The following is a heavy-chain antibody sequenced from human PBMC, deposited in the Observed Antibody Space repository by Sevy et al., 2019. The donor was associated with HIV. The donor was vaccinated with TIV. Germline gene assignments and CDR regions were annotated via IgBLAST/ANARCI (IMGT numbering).Heavy chain of an antibody. D-gene: IGHD3-10*01. Sequence: SETLSLTCAVSGYSISSGYYWGWIRQPPGKGLEWIGSIYHSGRTYYNPSLKSRITISVDTSKNPFSLKLSSVTAADTAVYYCARELAELWFGELLYDYWGQGTLVTVSS. CDR3: ARELAELWFGELLYDY. J-gene: IGHJ4*02. CDR2: IYHSGRT. V-gene: IGHV4-38-2*02. CDR1: GYSISSGYY.